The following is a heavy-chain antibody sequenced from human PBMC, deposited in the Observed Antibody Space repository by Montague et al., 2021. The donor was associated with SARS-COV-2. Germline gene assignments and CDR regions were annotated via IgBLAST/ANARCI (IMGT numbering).Heavy chain of an antibody. CDR1: AGSLSSSSNY. CDR3: ARDEFIRYSYKY. J-gene: IGHJ4*02. D-gene: IGHD1-14*01. CDR2: VDSAGST. V-gene: IGHV4-39*07. Sequence: SETLSLTCTVSAGSLSSSSNYWGWIRQPPGMGLQWIGSVDSAGSTYYXXXLKSRVTISLDTSKNQFSLKLSSVTAADTAVYYCARDEFIRYSYKYWGQGALVTVSS.